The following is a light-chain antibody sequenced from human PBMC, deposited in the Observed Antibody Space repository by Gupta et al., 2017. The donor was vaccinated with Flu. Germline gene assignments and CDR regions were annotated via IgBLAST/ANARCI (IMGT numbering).Light chain of an antibody. V-gene: IGKV4-1*01. CDR1: QSFLFNSNSKNY. J-gene: IGKJ4*01. Sequence: DIALTQSPDSLAVSLGERATINCKSSQSFLFNSNSKNYLSWYQQKPGQPPKLLIYWASTRESGVPDRFTGSGSGTDFTLTISSLQAADVAVYYCQQYYSSPLTFGGGTKVEIK. CDR3: QQYYSSPLT. CDR2: WAS.